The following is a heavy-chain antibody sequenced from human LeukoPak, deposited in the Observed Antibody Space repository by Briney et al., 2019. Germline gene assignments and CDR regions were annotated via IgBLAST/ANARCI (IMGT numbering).Heavy chain of an antibody. Sequence: PSGTLSLTCTVSGASISSSYWSWIRQPPRKRLEWIGYIYYNGNTNSNPSLKSRVTISADTSKNRFSLKLSSVTAADTAIYYCVRGNYDNRGYSNAFDIWGQGTMVTVSS. CDR1: GASISSSY. V-gene: IGHV4-59*01. CDR3: VRGNYDNRGYSNAFDI. CDR2: IYYNGNT. J-gene: IGHJ3*02. D-gene: IGHD3-22*01.